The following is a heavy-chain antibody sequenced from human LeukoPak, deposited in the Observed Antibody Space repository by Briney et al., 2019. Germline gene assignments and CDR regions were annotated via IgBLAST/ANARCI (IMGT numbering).Heavy chain of an antibody. CDR1: GGSISSYY. CDR3: ARDRGVYCSSTSCRGFDY. V-gene: IGHV4-4*07. D-gene: IGHD2-2*01. Sequence: SETLSLTCTVSGGSISSYYWSWIRQPAGRGLEWIGRIYTSGSTNYNPSHKSRVTMSVDTSKNQFSLKLSSVTAADTAVYYCARDRGVYCSSTSCRGFDYWGQGTLVTVSS. J-gene: IGHJ4*02. CDR2: IYTSGST.